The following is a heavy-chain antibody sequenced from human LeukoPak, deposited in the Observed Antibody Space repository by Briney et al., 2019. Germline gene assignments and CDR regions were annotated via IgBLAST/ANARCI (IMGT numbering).Heavy chain of an antibody. J-gene: IGHJ6*03. CDR1: GGTFSSYA. CDR2: IIPIFGTA. D-gene: IGHD2-2*02. V-gene: IGHV1-69*05. CDR3: ASGVYCSSTSCYTHNYYYYYMDV. Sequence: GASVKVSCKASGGTFSSYAISWVRQAPGQGLEWMGGIIPIFGTANYAQKFQGRVTITTDESTSTAYMKLSSLRSEDTAVYYCASGVYCSSTSCYTHNYYYYYMDVWGKGTTVTVSS.